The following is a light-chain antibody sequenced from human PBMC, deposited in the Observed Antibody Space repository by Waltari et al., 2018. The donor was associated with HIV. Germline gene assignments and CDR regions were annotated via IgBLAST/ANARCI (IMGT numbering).Light chain of an antibody. V-gene: IGLV3-19*01. J-gene: IGLJ3*02. CDR1: SVRSYY. Sequence: SSELAQDPAVSVALGQTVRITCQGDSVRSYYESWYQPKPGQAPVLVIYGENNRPPGIPDRFAGSRSGNTASLTIAGAQAEDEADYYCNARDDSGHWFFGGGTNVTVL. CDR2: GEN. CDR3: NARDDSGHWF.